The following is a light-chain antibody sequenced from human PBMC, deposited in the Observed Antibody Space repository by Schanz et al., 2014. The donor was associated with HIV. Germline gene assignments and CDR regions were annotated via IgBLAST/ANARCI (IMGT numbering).Light chain of an antibody. V-gene: IGLV2-14*03. CDR3: ATWDDSLNGWV. Sequence: QSALTQPASVSGSPGQSITISCTGTSSDIGGYNYVSWYQQHPGKAPKLILYDVDNRPAGVSNRFSGSQSGTSASLAISGLQAEDEADFFCATWDDSLNGWVFGGGTKLTVL. CDR2: DVD. J-gene: IGLJ3*02. CDR1: SSDIGGYNY.